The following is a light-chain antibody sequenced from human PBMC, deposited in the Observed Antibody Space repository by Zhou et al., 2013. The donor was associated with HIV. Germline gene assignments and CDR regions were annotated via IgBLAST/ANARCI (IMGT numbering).Light chain of an antibody. CDR2: STS. CDR3: QQYGSSRLI. J-gene: IGKJ4*01. V-gene: IGKV3-15*01. Sequence: EIVMTQSPATLSVSPGDRATLSCRASHITTYNVAWYQQKLGQAPRLLIYSTSTRATGVPARFSGSGSGTDFTLTIRRLEPEDFAVYYCQQYGSSRLIFGGGPRWRSN. CDR1: HITTYN.